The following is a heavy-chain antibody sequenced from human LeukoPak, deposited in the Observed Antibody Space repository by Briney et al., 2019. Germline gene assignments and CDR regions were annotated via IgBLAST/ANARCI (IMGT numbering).Heavy chain of an antibody. CDR2: ISGSGVST. J-gene: IGHJ4*02. V-gene: IGHV3-23*01. Sequence: GGSLRLSCAASGFIFSSYDMSWVRQAPGTGLEWGSVISGSGVSTYYADSVKGRFTISRDNSKNTLYLQMNSLRAHHTAVHYFAKDLRIAAAGLDSWRKGNVVTVSS. D-gene: IGHD6-13*01. CDR1: GFIFSSYD. CDR3: AKDLRIAAAGLDS.